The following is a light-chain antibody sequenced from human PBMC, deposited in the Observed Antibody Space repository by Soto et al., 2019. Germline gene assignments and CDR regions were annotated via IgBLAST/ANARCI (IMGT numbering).Light chain of an antibody. V-gene: IGKV1-5*03. Sequence: DIQMTQSPSTLSVSLGCRVTITCLASQTISSWLAWYQQKAGKAPKLLVYKASTLKSGVPSRFSGSGSGTEFTLTISSLQPDDFATYYCQHYNSYSEAFGQGTKVDI. CDR2: KAS. CDR3: QHYNSYSEA. J-gene: IGKJ1*01. CDR1: QTISSW.